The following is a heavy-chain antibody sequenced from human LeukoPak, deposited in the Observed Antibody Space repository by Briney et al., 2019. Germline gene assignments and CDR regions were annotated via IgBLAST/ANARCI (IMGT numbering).Heavy chain of an antibody. V-gene: IGHV3-21*01. CDR3: ARDLRVAAGSFDY. J-gene: IGHJ4*02. CDR2: ISSSSSYI. CDR1: GFTFSSYS. D-gene: IGHD3-10*01. Sequence: GGSLRLSRAASGFTFSSYSMNWVRQAPGKGLEWVSSISSSSSYIYYADSVKGRFTISRDNAKNSLYLQMNSLRAEDTAVYYCARDLRVAAGSFDYWGQGTLVTVSS.